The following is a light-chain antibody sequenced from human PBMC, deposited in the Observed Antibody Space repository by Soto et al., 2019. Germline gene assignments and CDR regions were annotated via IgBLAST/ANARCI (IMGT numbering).Light chain of an antibody. CDR1: SSDVGAYNY. CDR2: HVT. J-gene: IGLJ1*01. CDR3: CSYTTSNTFV. Sequence: QSVLTQPASGSGSIGQSITISCSGTSSDVGAYNYVSWYQQYPGKAPKLMIYHVTDRPSGVSNRFSGSKSGNTASLTISGLQAEDEADYYCCSYTTSNTFVFGTGTKVTVL. V-gene: IGLV2-14*01.